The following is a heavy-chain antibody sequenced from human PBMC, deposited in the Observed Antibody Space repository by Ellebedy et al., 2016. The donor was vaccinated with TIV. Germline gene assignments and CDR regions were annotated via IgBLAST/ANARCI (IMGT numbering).Heavy chain of an antibody. CDR3: ARDWLERPHNGMDV. CDR1: GFTVSSHY. D-gene: IGHD1-1*01. J-gene: IGHJ6*02. V-gene: IGHV3-53*05. Sequence: GESLKISCAASGFTVSSHYMTWVRQAPGKGLEWLSAIYSGGDTYYADSVKGRFTISTDISKNTVCLQMNSLRSEDAAVYYCARDWLERPHNGMDVWGQGTTVTVSS. CDR2: IYSGGDT.